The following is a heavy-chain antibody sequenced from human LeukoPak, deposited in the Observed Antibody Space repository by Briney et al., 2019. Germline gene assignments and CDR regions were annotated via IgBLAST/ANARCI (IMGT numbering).Heavy chain of an antibody. CDR1: GFTFSSYE. V-gene: IGHV3-48*03. D-gene: IGHD2-2*01. CDR2: ISSSGSTK. Sequence: PGGSLRLSCAASGFTFSSYEMIWVPQAPGKGLEWLSYISSSGSTKYYADSVKGRFTISRDNAENSLYLQMNSLRAEDTAVYYCATYCSSTSCYGTRYMDVWGQGATVTVSS. CDR3: ATYCSSTSCYGTRYMDV. J-gene: IGHJ6*02.